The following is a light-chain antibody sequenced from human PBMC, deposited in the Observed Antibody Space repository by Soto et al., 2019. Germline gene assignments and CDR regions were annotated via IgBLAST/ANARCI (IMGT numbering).Light chain of an antibody. J-gene: IGKJ1*01. V-gene: IGKV1-39*01. CDR2: AAS. CDR3: QQSYSTPRT. CDR1: QSISSY. Sequence: DIQMTQSPSSLSASVGDRVTITCRASQSISSYLNWYQQKPGKAPKLLIYAASSLQSGVPSRFNGSGSGTDFTLTISSLQPEDFATYYCQQSYSTPRTFGQRTKV.